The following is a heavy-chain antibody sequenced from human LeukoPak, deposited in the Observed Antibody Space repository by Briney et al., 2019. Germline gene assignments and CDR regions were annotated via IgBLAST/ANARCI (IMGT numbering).Heavy chain of an antibody. J-gene: IGHJ4*02. D-gene: IGHD3-16*01. V-gene: IGHV3-7*01. Sequence: HPGGSLRLSCAASGFTFSSYWMSWVRQAPGKGLEWVANIKQDGSEKYYVDSVKGRFTISRDNAKNSLYLQMNSLRAEDMAVYYCASAHVWGRTRYYFDYWGQGTLVTVSS. CDR3: ASAHVWGRTRYYFDY. CDR2: IKQDGSEK. CDR1: GFTFSSYW.